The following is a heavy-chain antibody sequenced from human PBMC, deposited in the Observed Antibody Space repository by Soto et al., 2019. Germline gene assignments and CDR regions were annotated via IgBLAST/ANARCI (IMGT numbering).Heavy chain of an antibody. CDR3: ARVGEDRVVTGNWYFDL. V-gene: IGHV4-59*01. D-gene: IGHD2-21*02. CDR1: GGSLSNYY. J-gene: IGHJ2*01. CDR2: IYYSGST. Sequence: PSETLSLTCAVSGGSLSNYYWSWIRQPPGKGLEWIGYIYYSGSTNYNPSLKSRVTISIDTSKNQFSLKLTSVTAADTAVYYCARVGEDRVVTGNWYFDLWGRGSLVTVSS.